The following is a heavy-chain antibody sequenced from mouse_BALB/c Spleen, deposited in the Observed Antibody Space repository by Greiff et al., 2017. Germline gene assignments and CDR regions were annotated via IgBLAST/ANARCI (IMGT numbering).Heavy chain of an antibody. CDR3: TREGVLRFMDY. Sequence: DVQLVESGGGLVKPGGSLKLSCAASGFTFSSYTMSWVRQTPEKRLEWVATISSGGSYTYYPDSVKGRFTISRDNAKNTLYLQMSSLTSEDTAMYYCTREGVLRFMDYWGQGTSVTVSS. J-gene: IGHJ4*01. D-gene: IGHD1-1*01. CDR2: ISSGGSYT. V-gene: IGHV5-6-4*01. CDR1: GFTFSSYT.